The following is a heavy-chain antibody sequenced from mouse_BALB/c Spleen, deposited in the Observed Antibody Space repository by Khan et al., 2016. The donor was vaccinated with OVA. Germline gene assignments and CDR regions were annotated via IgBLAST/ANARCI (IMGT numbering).Heavy chain of an antibody. D-gene: IGHD2-4*01. Sequence: EVKLLESGPGLVKSSQSLSLTCTVTGYSITREYAWNWIRQFPGNKLAWMGYINPSGYTRFNPSLKSRASITRDTSKNQFFLQLSSVATEDTATYYCAIKDYYDYDPVTYWGQGTLVTVSA. CDR2: INPSGYT. V-gene: IGHV3-2*02. J-gene: IGHJ3*01. CDR1: GYSITREYA. CDR3: AIKDYYDYDPVTY.